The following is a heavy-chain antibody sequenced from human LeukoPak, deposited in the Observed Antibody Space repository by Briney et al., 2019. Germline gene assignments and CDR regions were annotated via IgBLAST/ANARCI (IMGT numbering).Heavy chain of an antibody. CDR3: ARVLRHYDILTGYFVHAFDI. J-gene: IGHJ3*02. CDR1: GGSISSYY. CDR2: IYYSGST. V-gene: IGHV4-59*01. D-gene: IGHD3-9*01. Sequence: PSETLSLTCTVSGGSISSYYWSWIRQPPGKGLEWLRYIYYSGSTNYNPSLKSRVTISVDTSKNQFSLKLSSVTAADTAVYYCARVLRHYDILTGYFVHAFDIWGQGTMVTVSS.